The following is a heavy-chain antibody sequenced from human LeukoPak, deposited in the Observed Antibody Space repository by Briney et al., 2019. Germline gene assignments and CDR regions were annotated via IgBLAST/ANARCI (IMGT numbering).Heavy chain of an antibody. CDR1: GGSFSVYY. V-gene: IGHV4-34*01. J-gene: IGHJ4*02. CDR2: INHSGST. CDR3: ASSGGY. Sequence: PSQTLSLTCAVYGGSFSVYYWSWIRQPPGKGLEWIGEINHSGSTNYNTSPTTRATIAVDTSKDQISRKLSSVTAADTAVYYCASSGGYWGQGTLVTASS.